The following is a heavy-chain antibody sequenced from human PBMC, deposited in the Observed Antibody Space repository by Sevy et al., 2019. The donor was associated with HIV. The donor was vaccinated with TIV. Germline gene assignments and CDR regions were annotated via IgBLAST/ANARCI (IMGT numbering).Heavy chain of an antibody. CDR2: ISSGSSYI. D-gene: IGHD1-26*01. J-gene: IGHJ6*02. V-gene: IGHV3-21*01. Sequence: GESLKISCAASGFTFSSYSLSSYSMNWVRQAPGKGLEWVSSISSGSSYIFYADSVKGRFTISRDNAKNSLYLQRNSLRAEDTAVYYCARDRGVGTSSYGMDVWGQGTTVSVSS. CDR1: GFTFSSYSLSSYS. CDR3: ARDRGVGTSSYGMDV.